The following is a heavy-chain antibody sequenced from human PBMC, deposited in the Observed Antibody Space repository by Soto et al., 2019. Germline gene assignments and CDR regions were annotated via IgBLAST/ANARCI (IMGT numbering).Heavy chain of an antibody. V-gene: IGHV3-33*01. CDR1: GFSFSSYG. Sequence: PGGSLRLSCAASGFSFSSYGMHWVRQAPGKGLEWVAVIWYDGSNKYYADSVKGRFTISRDNSKNTLYLQMNSLRAEDTAVYYCVLGSSYDSIGYFDYWGQGTLVTLSS. CDR2: IWYDGSNK. CDR3: VLGSSYDSIGYFDY. J-gene: IGHJ4*02. D-gene: IGHD3-22*01.